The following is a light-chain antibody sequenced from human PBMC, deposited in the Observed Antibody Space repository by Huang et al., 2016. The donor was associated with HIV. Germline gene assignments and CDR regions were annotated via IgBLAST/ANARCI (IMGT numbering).Light chain of an antibody. CDR3: QQYNSWPWT. J-gene: IGKJ1*01. CDR2: GAD. CDR1: QSVSSN. Sequence: EIVLTQSPATLSVSPGERATLSCGASQSVSSNLVWYQQKPGQAPRLLMYGADTRATGIPARFSGSGSGTEFTLTISSLQSEDFAVYYCQQYNSWPWTFGQGTKVEIK. V-gene: IGKV3-15*01.